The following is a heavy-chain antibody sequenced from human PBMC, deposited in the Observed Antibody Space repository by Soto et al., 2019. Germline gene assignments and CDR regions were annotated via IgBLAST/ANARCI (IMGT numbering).Heavy chain of an antibody. CDR2: ISSGSGTT. Sequence: EVQLVESGGGLVQPGGSLRLSCAVSGFTFSSYSMNWVRQAPGKGLEWVSYISSGSGTTYYADSVKGRFSISRDNANNSLYLQMNSLRVEDTAVYYCATLGTYLRMDVWGQGTTVTVSS. J-gene: IGHJ6*02. V-gene: IGHV3-48*01. CDR3: ATLGTYLRMDV. CDR1: GFTFSSYS. D-gene: IGHD3-10*01.